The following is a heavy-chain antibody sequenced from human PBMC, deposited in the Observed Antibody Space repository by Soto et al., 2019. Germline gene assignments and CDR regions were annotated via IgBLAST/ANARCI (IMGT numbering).Heavy chain of an antibody. CDR1: GFTFSNYA. V-gene: IGHV3-23*01. CDR3: ARVRGSPVDSSSWYPQYYYGMDV. CDR2: ISGSGGST. D-gene: IGHD6-13*01. J-gene: IGHJ6*02. Sequence: GGSLRLSCAASGFTFSNYAMTWVRQAPGKGLEWVSGISGSGGSTDFADSVKGRFSISRDDSKNTLYLQMSSLRAEDTAVYYCARVRGSPVDSSSWYPQYYYGMDVWGQGTTVTSP.